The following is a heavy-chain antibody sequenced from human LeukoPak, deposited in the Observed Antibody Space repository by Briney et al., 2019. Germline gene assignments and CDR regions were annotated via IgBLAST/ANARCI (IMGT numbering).Heavy chain of an antibody. Sequence: SETLSLTCTVSGGSISSSSYYWGWIRQPPGKGLEWIGSIYYSGSTYYNPSLRSRVTISVDTSKNQFSLKLSSVTAADTAVYYCARRAVTMGYYYYYMDVWGKGTTVTVSS. D-gene: IGHD4-11*01. J-gene: IGHJ6*03. CDR2: IYYSGST. V-gene: IGHV4-39*01. CDR3: ARRAVTMGYYYYYMDV. CDR1: GGSISSSSYY.